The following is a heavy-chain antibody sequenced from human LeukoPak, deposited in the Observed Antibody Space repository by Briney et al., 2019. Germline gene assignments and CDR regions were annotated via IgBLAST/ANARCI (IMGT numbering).Heavy chain of an antibody. CDR2: ISGSGDSR. CDR3: AKDSRDYNFRTGYYFDY. Sequence: GGSLRLSCAASGFAFSSYGMTWVRQAPGKGLEWVSVISGSGDSRDYADSVKGRFTISRDNSKNTLWLQMNNLRGEDTAVYYCAKDSRDYNFRTGYYFDYWGQGTLVTVSS. CDR1: GFAFSSYG. V-gene: IGHV3-23*01. J-gene: IGHJ4*02. D-gene: IGHD5-24*01.